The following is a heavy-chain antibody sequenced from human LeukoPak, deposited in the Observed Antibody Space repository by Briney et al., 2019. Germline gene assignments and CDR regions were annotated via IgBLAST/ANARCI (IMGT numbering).Heavy chain of an antibody. CDR3: ARGRLRLGELYPYYFDY. CDR2: IYYSGST. V-gene: IGHV4-59*01. Sequence: SETLSLTCTVSGGSISSYYWSWIRQPPGKGLEWIGYIYYSGSTNYNPSLKSRVTISVGTSKNQFSLKLSSVTAADTAVYYCARGRLRLGELYPYYFDYWGQGTLVTVSS. CDR1: GGSISSYY. D-gene: IGHD3-16*01. J-gene: IGHJ4*02.